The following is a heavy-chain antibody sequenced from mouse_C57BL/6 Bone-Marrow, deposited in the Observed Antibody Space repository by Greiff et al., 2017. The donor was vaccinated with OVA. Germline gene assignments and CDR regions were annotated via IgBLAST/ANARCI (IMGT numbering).Heavy chain of an antibody. CDR2: IYPGSGST. V-gene: IGHV1-55*01. CDR1: GYTFTSYW. J-gene: IGHJ4*01. CDR3: ARGRRYENYAMDY. Sequence: VQLQQPGAELVKPGASVKMSCKASGYTFTSYWITWVQQRPGQGLEWIGDIYPGSGSTNYNEKFKSKATLTVDTASSTAYMQLSSLTSEDSAVYYCARGRRYENYAMDYWGQGTSVTVSS. D-gene: IGHD1-1*01.